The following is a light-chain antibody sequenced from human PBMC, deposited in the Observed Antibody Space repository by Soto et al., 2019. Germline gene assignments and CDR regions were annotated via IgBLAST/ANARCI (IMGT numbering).Light chain of an antibody. CDR1: QSLLHSNGYKN. V-gene: IGKV2-28*01. CDR2: LGS. J-gene: IGKJ1*01. CDR3: MQALQTWT. Sequence: DIVMTQSPLSLPVTPGESASISCRSSQSLLHSNGYKNLEWYLQKPGQSPQLLIYLGSNRASGVPDRFSGSGSGTDFTLKISRVEAEDVGVYYCMQALQTWTFGQGTKVDIK.